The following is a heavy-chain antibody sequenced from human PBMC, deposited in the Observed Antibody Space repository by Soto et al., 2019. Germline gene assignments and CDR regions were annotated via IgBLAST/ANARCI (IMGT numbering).Heavy chain of an antibody. Sequence: PSETLSLTCTVSGGSISSSSYYWGWIRQPPGKGLEWIGSIYYSGSTYYNPSLKSRVTISVDTSKNQFSLKLSSVTAADTAVYYCASSALLGDSSGLTFDIWGQGTMVTVSS. V-gene: IGHV4-39*01. J-gene: IGHJ3*02. CDR3: ASSALLGDSSGLTFDI. CDR1: GGSISSSSYY. CDR2: IYYSGST. D-gene: IGHD3-22*01.